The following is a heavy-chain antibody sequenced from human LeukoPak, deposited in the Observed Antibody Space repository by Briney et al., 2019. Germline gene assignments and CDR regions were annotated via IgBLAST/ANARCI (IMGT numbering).Heavy chain of an antibody. CDR2: IYYSGST. Sequence: SETLSLTCTVSGGSISSYYWSWLRQPPGKGLEWIGYIYYSGSTNYNPSLKSRVTISVDTSKNQFSLKLSSVTAADTAVYYCAGVVDTAIGWFDPWGQGTLVTVSS. CDR1: GGSISSYY. CDR3: AGVVDTAIGWFDP. J-gene: IGHJ5*02. D-gene: IGHD5-18*01. V-gene: IGHV4-59*01.